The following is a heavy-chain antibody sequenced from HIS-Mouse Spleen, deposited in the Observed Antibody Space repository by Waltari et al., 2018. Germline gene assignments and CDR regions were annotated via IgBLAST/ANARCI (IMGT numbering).Heavy chain of an antibody. CDR2: IKQDGSGK. CDR1: GFTFSSYW. Sequence: EVQLVESGGGLVQPGGSLRLSCAASGFTFSSYWMSWVRQAPGKGVEWVGNIKQDGSGKYYVDSVKGRFTISRDNAKNSLYLQMNSLRAEDTAVYYCARDGGTGDFDYWGQGTLVTVSS. D-gene: IGHD7-27*01. J-gene: IGHJ4*02. V-gene: IGHV3-7*01. CDR3: ARDGGTGDFDY.